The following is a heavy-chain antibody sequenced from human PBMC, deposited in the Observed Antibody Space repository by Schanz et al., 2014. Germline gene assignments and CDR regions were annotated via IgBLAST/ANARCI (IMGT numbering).Heavy chain of an antibody. CDR2: IIPIHGIV. V-gene: IGHV1-69*04. CDR1: GGTFSTYP. J-gene: IGHJ5*02. D-gene: IGHD3-10*01. Sequence: QVQLVQSGAEVKKPGSSMKVSCKASGGTFSTYPINWLRQALGQGLEWMGRIIPIHGIVNYAQRFQDRVRITADKSTSTAYMELSSLRSEDTAVYYCARERGVRGGGVWKVNWFDPWGQGTLVTGSS. CDR3: ARERGVRGGGVWKVNWFDP.